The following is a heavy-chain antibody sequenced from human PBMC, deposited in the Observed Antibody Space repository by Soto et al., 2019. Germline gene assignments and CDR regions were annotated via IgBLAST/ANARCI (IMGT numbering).Heavy chain of an antibody. V-gene: IGHV4-59*08. CDR3: ARIVRGSYLFDY. CDR1: GGSISSYY. CDR2: IYYSGST. D-gene: IGHD1-26*01. Sequence: SETLSLTCTVSGGSISSYYWSWIRQPPGKGLEWIGYIYYSGSTNYNPSLKSRVTISVDTSKNQFSLKLSSVTAADTAVYYCARIVRGSYLFDYWGQGTLVT. J-gene: IGHJ4*02.